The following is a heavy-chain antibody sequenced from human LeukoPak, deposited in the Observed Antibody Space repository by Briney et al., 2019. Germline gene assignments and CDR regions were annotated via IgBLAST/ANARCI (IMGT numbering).Heavy chain of an antibody. J-gene: IGHJ3*02. Sequence: SETLSLTCTVSGGSISSGGYYWSWIRQPPGKGLEWIGYIYHSGSTYYNPSLKSRVTISVDRSKNQFSLKLSSVTAADTAVYYCARDGKTYDFWSGYPHDAFDIWGQGTMVTVSS. CDR1: GGSISSGGYY. D-gene: IGHD3-3*01. CDR3: ARDGKTYDFWSGYPHDAFDI. V-gene: IGHV4-30-2*01. CDR2: IYHSGST.